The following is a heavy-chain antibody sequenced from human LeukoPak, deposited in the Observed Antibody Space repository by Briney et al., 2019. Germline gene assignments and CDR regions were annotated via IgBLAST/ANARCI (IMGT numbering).Heavy chain of an antibody. CDR3: ARDKGYCSGSCYSLDY. CDR2: INPNSGGT. V-gene: IGHV1-2*04. J-gene: IGHJ4*02. Sequence: ASVKVSCKASGYTFTGYYMHWVRQAPGQGLEWMGWINPNSGGTNYAQKFQGWVTMTRDTSISTAYMELSRLRSDDTAVYYCARDKGYCSGSCYSLDYWGQGTLVTVSS. D-gene: IGHD2-15*01. CDR1: GYTFTGYY.